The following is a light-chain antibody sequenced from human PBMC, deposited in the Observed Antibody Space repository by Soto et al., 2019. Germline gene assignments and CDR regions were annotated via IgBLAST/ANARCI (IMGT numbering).Light chain of an antibody. CDR2: DAS. V-gene: IGKV1-33*01. CDR1: QDISNY. CDR3: QQYDNPQIT. Sequence: DIQMTQSPSSLSASVGDRVTITCQASQDISNYLNWYQQKPGKAPKLLIYDASNLKTGVPSRFSGSGSGTDFTFAISSLQPEDIAKYYCQQYDNPQITCGPGTKVDIK. J-gene: IGKJ3*01.